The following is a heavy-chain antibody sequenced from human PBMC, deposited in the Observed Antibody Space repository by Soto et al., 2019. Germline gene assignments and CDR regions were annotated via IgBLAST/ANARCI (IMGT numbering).Heavy chain of an antibody. V-gene: IGHV1-69*02. CDR2: IIPILGIA. CDR3: ASVESSGWYSNY. CDR1: GGTFSSYT. Sequence: ASVKVSCKASGGTFSSYTISWVRQAPGQGLEWMGRIIPILGIANYAQKFQGRVTITADKSTSTAYMELSSLRSEDTAVYYCASVESSGWYSNYWGQGTLVTVSS. J-gene: IGHJ4*02. D-gene: IGHD6-19*01.